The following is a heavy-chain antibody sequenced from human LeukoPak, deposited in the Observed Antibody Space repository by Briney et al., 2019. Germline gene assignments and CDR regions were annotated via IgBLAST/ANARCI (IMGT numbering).Heavy chain of an antibody. Sequence: SETPSLTCTVSGGSLSSSCYFWGWIRQPPGKGLEWIGSIFYSGSTYYNPSLKSRVTISVDTSKNQFSLKLSSVTAADTAVYYCARHVRYCSGGSCYRYFDLWGRGTLVTVSS. V-gene: IGHV4-39*01. CDR1: GGSLSSSCYF. CDR2: IFYSGST. J-gene: IGHJ2*01. CDR3: ARHVRYCSGGSCYRYFDL. D-gene: IGHD2-15*01.